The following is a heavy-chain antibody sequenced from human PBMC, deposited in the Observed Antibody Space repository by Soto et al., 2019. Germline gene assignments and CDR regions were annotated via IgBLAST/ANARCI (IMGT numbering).Heavy chain of an antibody. J-gene: IGHJ4*02. CDR1: GGSISSYY. CDR3: ARERRDGYKHYFDY. D-gene: IGHD5-12*01. CDR2: IYYSGST. V-gene: IGHV4-59*01. Sequence: QVQLQESGPGLVKPSETLSLMCTVSGGSISSYYWSWIRQPPGKGLEWIGYIYYSGSTNYNPSLRRRVTXXVXPSXNQFSLKLSSVTAADTAVYYCARERRDGYKHYFDYWGQGTLVTVSS.